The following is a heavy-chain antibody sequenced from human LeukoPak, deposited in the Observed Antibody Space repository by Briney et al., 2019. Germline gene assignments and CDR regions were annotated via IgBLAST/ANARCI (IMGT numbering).Heavy chain of an antibody. CDR1: GFTFSSYA. D-gene: IGHD2-15*01. V-gene: IGHV3-23*01. Sequence: HLGGSLRLSCAASGFTFSSYAMSWVRQAPGKGLEWVSAISGSGGGTYYADSVKGRFTISRDNSKNTLYLQMNSLRAEDTAVYYCAKTFVLVVVAATFDYWGQGTLVTVSS. J-gene: IGHJ4*02. CDR3: AKTFVLVVVAATFDY. CDR2: ISGSGGGT.